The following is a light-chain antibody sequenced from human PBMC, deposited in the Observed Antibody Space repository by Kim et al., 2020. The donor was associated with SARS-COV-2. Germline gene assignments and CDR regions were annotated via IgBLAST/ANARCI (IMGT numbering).Light chain of an antibody. CDR1: QSISSW. Sequence: DIQMTQSPSTLSASVGDRVTITCRASQSISSWLAWYQQKPGKAPKLLIYKASSLESGVPSRFSGCGSGTEFTLTISSLQPDDFATYYCKQYNSYYTFGQGTKLEI. V-gene: IGKV1-5*03. CDR3: KQYNSYYT. CDR2: KAS. J-gene: IGKJ2*01.